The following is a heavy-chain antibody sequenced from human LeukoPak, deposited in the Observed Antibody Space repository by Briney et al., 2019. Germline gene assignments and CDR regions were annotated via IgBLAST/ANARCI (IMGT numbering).Heavy chain of an antibody. CDR2: IDPSGGST. D-gene: IGHD3-16*02. CDR1: GYTFTSYY. J-gene: IGHJ6*03. V-gene: IGHV1-46*01. Sequence: ASVKVSCKASGYTFTSYYMHWVRQAPGQGLEWMGIIDPSGGSTIYAQKFQGRVTITADKSTSTAYMELSSLRSEDTAVYYCARGSYVWGSYRVDYYYYYMDVWGKGTTVTVSS. CDR3: ARGSYVWGSYRVDYYYYYMDV.